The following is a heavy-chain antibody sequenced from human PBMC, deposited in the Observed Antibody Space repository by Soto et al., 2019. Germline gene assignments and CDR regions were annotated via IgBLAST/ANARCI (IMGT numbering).Heavy chain of an antibody. CDR1: GYTFTAYG. CDR2: ISNYNGNT. D-gene: IGHD3-10*01. J-gene: IGHJ4*02. V-gene: IGHV1-18*01. CDR3: TRTHGELRGSGSNEY. Sequence: QVQLVQSGTEMKKPGASVKVSCKASGYTFTAYGINWVRQAPGQGLEWMGWISNYNGNTNYAQRFQGRVTMTTDTSSTTAYMELRSLRSDDTAGYYCTRTHGELRGSGSNEYWGQGTLVTVSS.